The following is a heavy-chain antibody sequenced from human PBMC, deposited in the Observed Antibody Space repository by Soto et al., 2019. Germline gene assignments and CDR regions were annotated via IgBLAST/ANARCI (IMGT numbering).Heavy chain of an antibody. CDR3: ASAGQWELLHFDY. V-gene: IGHV3-53*01. D-gene: IGHD1-26*01. J-gene: IGHJ4*02. CDR2: IYSGGST. Sequence: AGGSLRLSCAASGFTVSSNYMSWVRQAPGKGLEWVSVIYSGGSTYYADSVKGRFTISRDNSKNTLYLQMNSLRAEDTAVYYCASAGQWELLHFDYWGQGTLVTVSS. CDR1: GFTVSSNY.